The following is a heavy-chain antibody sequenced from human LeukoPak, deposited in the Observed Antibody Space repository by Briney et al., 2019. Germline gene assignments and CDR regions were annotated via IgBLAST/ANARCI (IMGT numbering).Heavy chain of an antibody. CDR1: GYTSIDYG. D-gene: IGHD3-16*01. Sequence: ASVKVSCKASGYTSIDYGISWVRQAPGQGLEWMGWISTLNGNTNYAQMFQGRVTMTTDTSTSTAYMELRSLRSDDTAVYYCGRALGGEAYWGQGTLVTVSS. CDR2: ISTLNGNT. V-gene: IGHV1-18*01. J-gene: IGHJ4*02. CDR3: GRALGGEAY.